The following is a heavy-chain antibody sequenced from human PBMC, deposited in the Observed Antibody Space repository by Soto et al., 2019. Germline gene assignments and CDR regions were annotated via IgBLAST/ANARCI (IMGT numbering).Heavy chain of an antibody. D-gene: IGHD6-13*01. CDR1: GFTFSSYS. CDR2: ISSSSSYI. J-gene: IGHJ4*02. V-gene: IGHV3-21*01. CDR3: ARDRTDALHSSWAPDY. Sequence: KPGGSLRLCCAASGFTFSSYSMNWVRQAPGRGLEWVSSISSSSSYIYYADSVKGRFTISRDNAKNSLYLQMNSLRAEDTAVYYCARDRTDALHSSWAPDYWGQGTLVTVSS.